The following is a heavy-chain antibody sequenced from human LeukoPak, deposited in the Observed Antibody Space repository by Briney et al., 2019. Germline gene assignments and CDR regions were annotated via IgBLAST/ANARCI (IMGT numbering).Heavy chain of an antibody. J-gene: IGHJ3*02. V-gene: IGHV3-7*01. CDR3: ARGSSRNYVVVTAIHHDAFDI. Sequence: GGSLRLSCADSGFIFRNLWMTWVRQAPGKGLEWVATIKEDASEKYYVDSVKGRFTISRDNAKNSLYLQMNSLRAEDTAVYYCARGSSRNYVVVTAIHHDAFDIWGQGTMVTVSS. CDR1: GFIFRNLW. D-gene: IGHD2-21*02. CDR2: IKEDASEK.